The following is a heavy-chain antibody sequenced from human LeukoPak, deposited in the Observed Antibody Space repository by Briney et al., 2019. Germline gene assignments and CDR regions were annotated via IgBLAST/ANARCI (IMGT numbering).Heavy chain of an antibody. J-gene: IGHJ6*02. D-gene: IGHD3-22*01. V-gene: IGHV3-30-3*01. CDR3: ARDLGPTYYYDSSGYYPTPLENYYYYYGMDV. CDR1: GFTFSSYA. Sequence: PGGSLRLSCAASGFTFSSYAMHWVRQAPGKWLEWVAVISYDGSNKYYADSVKGRFTISRDNSKNTLYLQMNSLRAEDTAVYYCARDLGPTYYYDSSGYYPTPLENYYYYYGMDVWGQGTTVAVSS. CDR2: ISYDGSNK.